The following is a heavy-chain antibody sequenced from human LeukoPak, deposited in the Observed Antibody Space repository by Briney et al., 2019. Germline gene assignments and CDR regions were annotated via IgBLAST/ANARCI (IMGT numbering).Heavy chain of an antibody. D-gene: IGHD3-22*01. CDR2: IRGSGGST. J-gene: IGHJ4*02. CDR1: GFTFSSHA. V-gene: IGHV3-23*01. Sequence: GGSLRLSCAASGFTFSSHAMSWVRQAPGKGLEWVSAIRGSGGSTYYADSVKGRFTISKDNSKNTLYLQMNSLRAEDTAVYYCAKAAYRRSYYYDSSGYLAAQDYWGQGTLVTVSS. CDR3: AKAAYRRSYYYDSSGYLAAQDY.